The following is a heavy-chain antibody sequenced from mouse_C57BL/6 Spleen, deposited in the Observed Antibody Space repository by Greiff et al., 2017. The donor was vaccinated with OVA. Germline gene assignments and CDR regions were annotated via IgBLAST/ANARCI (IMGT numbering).Heavy chain of an antibody. CDR1: GYAFSSSW. D-gene: IGHD4-1*01. J-gene: IGHJ2*01. CDR3: ARFSWVCDY. Sequence: VQLQQSGPELVKPGASVTISCKASGYAFSSSWMNWVKQRPGKGLEWIGRIYPGDGDTNYNGKFKGKATLTADKSSSTAYMQLSSLTSEDSAVYFCARFSWVCDYWGQGTTLTVSS. V-gene: IGHV1-82*01. CDR2: IYPGDGDT.